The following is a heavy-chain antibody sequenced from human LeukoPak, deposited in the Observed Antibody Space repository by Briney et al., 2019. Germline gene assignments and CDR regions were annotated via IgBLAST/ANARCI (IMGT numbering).Heavy chain of an antibody. D-gene: IGHD1-14*01. CDR3: AKDLGGGKPELLGHDY. V-gene: IGHV3-23*01. CDR1: GFTFSSYA. J-gene: IGHJ4*02. CDR2: ISGSGGST. Sequence: PGGSLRLSCAASGFTFSSYAMSWVRQAPGKGLEWVSAISGSGGSTYYADSVKGRFTISRDNSKNTLYLQMNSLRAENTAVYYCAKDLGGGKPELLGHDYWGQGTLVTVSS.